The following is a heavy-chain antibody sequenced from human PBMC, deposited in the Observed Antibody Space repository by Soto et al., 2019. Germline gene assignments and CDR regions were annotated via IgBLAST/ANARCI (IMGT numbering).Heavy chain of an antibody. J-gene: IGHJ3*02. Sequence: GGSLRLSCAASGFTFSSYCMNWVRQAPGKGLEWVSSITSSSSYIYYADSVKGRFTISRDNAKNSLYLQMNSLRAEDTAVYYCARDPPHYYGSGSYAFDIWGQGTMVTVSS. V-gene: IGHV3-21*01. CDR2: ITSSSSYI. D-gene: IGHD3-10*01. CDR1: GFTFSSYC. CDR3: ARDPPHYYGSGSYAFDI.